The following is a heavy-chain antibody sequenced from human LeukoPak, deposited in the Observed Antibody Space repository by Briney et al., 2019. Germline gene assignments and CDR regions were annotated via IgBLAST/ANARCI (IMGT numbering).Heavy chain of an antibody. Sequence: PGGSLRLSCAASGFTFSSYSMNWVRQAPGKGLEWVSSISSSSSYTYYADSVKGRFTISRDNAKNSLYLQMNSLRAEDTAVYYCARDTGAQYAFDIWGQGTMVTVSS. CDR3: ARDTGAQYAFDI. CDR1: GFTFSSYS. D-gene: IGHD1-26*01. CDR2: ISSSSSYT. V-gene: IGHV3-21*01. J-gene: IGHJ3*02.